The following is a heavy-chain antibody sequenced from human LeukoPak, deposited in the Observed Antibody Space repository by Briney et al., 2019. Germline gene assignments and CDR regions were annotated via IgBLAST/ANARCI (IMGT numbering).Heavy chain of an antibody. CDR1: GYTFTGYY. CDR2: INPNSGGT. CDR3: ARALSSSGWHSYYYYYYMDV. J-gene: IGHJ6*03. Sequence: GASVKVSCKASGYTFTGYYMHWVRQAPGQGLEWMGWINPNSGGTNYAQKFQGRVTITRNTSISTAYMELSSLRSEDTAVYYCARALSSSGWHSYYYYYYMDVWGKGTTVTVSS. V-gene: IGHV1-2*02. D-gene: IGHD6-19*01.